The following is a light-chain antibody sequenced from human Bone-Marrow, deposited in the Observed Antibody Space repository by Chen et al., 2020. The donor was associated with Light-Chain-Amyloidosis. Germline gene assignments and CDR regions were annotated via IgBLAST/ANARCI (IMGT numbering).Light chain of an antibody. V-gene: IGKV3-20*01. Sequence: EIVLTQSHGTLSLSPGERATLSCRASQSVSSSYLAWYQQKPGQAPRLLIYGASSRATGIPDRVSGSGSGTDFTLTISRLEPEDFAVYYCQQYGSSPQTFGQGTKLEIK. J-gene: IGKJ2*01. CDR2: GAS. CDR1: QSVSSSY. CDR3: QQYGSSPQT.